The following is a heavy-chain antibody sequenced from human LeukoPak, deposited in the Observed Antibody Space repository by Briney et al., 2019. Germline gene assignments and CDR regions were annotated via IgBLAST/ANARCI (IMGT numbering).Heavy chain of an antibody. V-gene: IGHV4-34*01. CDR1: GGSFSGYY. CDR2: ISHRGST. CDR3: ARGRVATFRSTSCWGY. D-gene: IGHD2-2*01. J-gene: IGHJ4*02. Sequence: SETLSLTCVVSGGAVSGGSFSGYYWSWIRQPPGRGLEWIGEISHRGSTNYNPSLKSRLTISIDTSKNQFSLSLSSVTAADTAVYYCARGRVATFRSTSCWGYWGRGTLVTVSS.